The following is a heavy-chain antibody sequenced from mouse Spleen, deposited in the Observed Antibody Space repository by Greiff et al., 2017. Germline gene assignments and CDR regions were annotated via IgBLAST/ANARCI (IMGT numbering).Heavy chain of an antibody. CDR2: FFLRNGNT. V-gene: IGHV1-55*01. CDR3: ERWSGDNDEGWFAY. D-gene: IGHD2-4*01. Sequence: QVQLQQPGAELVKPGASVKMSCKASGYTFTNYWITWVKQRPGQGLVWIGDFFLRNGNTNYTENFRSKATLTVDTSSSTTYLQLRSLTSEDYAVYFCERWSGDNDEGWFAYWGQGTLVTVSA. CDR1: GYTFTNYW. J-gene: IGHJ3*01.